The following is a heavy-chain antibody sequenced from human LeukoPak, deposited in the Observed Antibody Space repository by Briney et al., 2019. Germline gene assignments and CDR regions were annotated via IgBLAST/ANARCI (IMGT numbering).Heavy chain of an antibody. J-gene: IGHJ4*02. D-gene: IGHD3-9*01. V-gene: IGHV3-23*01. CDR1: GFTFATND. Sequence: GGSLRLSCVASGFTFATNDMSWVRQAPGGGLEWISVISGTSGESYYAGSVTGRFTMSRDTSRNMLYLQMNSLGADDTAFYYCAKRNDDRALDYWGQGGLVTVS. CDR3: AKRNDDRALDY. CDR2: ISGTSGES.